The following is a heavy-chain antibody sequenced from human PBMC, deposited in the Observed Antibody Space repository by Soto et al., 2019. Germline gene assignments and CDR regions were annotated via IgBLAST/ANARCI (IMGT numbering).Heavy chain of an antibody. Sequence: SVKVSCKASGGTFSSYAISWVLQAPGQGLEWMGGIIPIFGTANYAQKFQGRVTITADKSTSTAYMELSSLRSEDTAVYYCARAGGYCSSTSCYRDYYYYYGMDVWGQGTTVTVSS. CDR2: IIPIFGTA. V-gene: IGHV1-69*06. CDR1: GGTFSSYA. J-gene: IGHJ6*02. CDR3: ARAGGYCSSTSCYRDYYYYYGMDV. D-gene: IGHD2-2*01.